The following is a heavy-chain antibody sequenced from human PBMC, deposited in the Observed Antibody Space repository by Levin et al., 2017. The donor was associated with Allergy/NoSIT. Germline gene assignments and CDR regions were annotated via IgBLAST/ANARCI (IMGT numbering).Heavy chain of an antibody. Sequence: GESLKISCAASGFTFSSYAMHWVRQAPGKGLEWVAVISYDGSNKYYADSVKGRFTISRDNSKNTLYLQMNSLRAEDTAVYYCAREMIAAAGTGYNWFDPWGQGTLVTVSS. CDR3: AREMIAAAGTGYNWFDP. V-gene: IGHV3-30*04. CDR1: GFTFSSYA. D-gene: IGHD6-13*01. J-gene: IGHJ5*02. CDR2: ISYDGSNK.